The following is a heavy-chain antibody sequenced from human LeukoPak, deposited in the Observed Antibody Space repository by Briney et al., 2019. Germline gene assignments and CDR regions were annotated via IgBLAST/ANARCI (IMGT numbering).Heavy chain of an antibody. J-gene: IGHJ4*02. CDR3: ARGAQLWGGEFDY. CDR1: GYTFTGYY. Sequence: GASVKVSCKASGYTFTGYYMHWVRQAPGQGLEWMGWINPNSGGTNYAQKFQGWVTMTRDTSISTAYMALSRLRSDATAVYYCARGAQLWGGEFDYWGQGTLVTVSS. V-gene: IGHV1-2*04. D-gene: IGHD5-18*01. CDR2: INPNSGGT.